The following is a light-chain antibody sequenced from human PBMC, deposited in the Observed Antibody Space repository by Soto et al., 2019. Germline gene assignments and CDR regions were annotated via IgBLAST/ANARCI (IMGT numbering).Light chain of an antibody. CDR1: QDISNY. Sequence: DIQMTQSPSSLSASVGDRVTITCRATQDISNYLAWYQQKPGKVPNLLIYAASTLQSGVPSRFSGSGSGTFFTLIISSLQPEYVAIYYCQKYNSAPPWSFGQGSKVEI. V-gene: IGKV1-27*01. CDR3: QKYNSAPPWS. CDR2: AAS. J-gene: IGKJ1*01.